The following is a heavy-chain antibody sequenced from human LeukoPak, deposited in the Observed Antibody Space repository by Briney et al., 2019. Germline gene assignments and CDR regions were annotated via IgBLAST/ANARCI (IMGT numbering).Heavy chain of an antibody. V-gene: IGHV3-23*01. CDR1: GFPFSSYA. CDR3: ANVGFHGAS. CDR2: IIGSGGST. J-gene: IGHJ4*02. D-gene: IGHD1-26*01. Sequence: PGGSLVLSCAASGFPFSSYAMSWVRRAPGKGLEWVSAIIGSGGSTYYADSVKGRFTISRDNCKKTLGVQMNSLRAEDTAVYYCANVGFHGASWGQGTLVTVSS.